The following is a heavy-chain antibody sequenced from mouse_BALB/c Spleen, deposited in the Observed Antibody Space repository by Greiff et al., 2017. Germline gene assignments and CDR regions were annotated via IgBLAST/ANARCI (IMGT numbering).Heavy chain of an antibody. V-gene: IGHV5-6-5*01. CDR3: ARGKVFDY. CDR2: ISSGGST. CDR1: VFTFSSYA. J-gene: IGHJ2*01. Sequence: EVMLVESGGGLVKPGGSLKLSCAASVFTFSSYAMSWVRQTPEKRLEWVASISSGGSTYYPDSVKGRFTISRDNARNILYLQMSSLRSEDTAMYYCARGKVFDYWGQGTTLTVSS.